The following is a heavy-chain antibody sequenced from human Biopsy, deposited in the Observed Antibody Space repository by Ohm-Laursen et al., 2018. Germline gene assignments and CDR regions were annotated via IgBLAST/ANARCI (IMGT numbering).Heavy chain of an antibody. CDR1: GGSISSYY. V-gene: IGHV4-4*07. Sequence: SQTLSLTCTVSGGSISSYYWSWIRQAAGKGLEWIGRIYPGGGTIYNPSLKSRVTMPVDTSKNHFSLNLNSVTAADTAVYYCAGIVLGPTNDAFDIWGQGTMVTVSS. D-gene: IGHD1-26*01. CDR2: IYPGGGT. CDR3: AGIVLGPTNDAFDI. J-gene: IGHJ3*02.